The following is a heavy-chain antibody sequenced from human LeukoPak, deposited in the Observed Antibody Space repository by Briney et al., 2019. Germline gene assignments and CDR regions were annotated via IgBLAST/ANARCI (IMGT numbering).Heavy chain of an antibody. V-gene: IGHV3-64D*09. CDR1: RFIFSSFL. J-gene: IGHJ4*02. D-gene: IGHD2-8*01. CDR2: ISGNGAST. CDR3: VKDNGQGGFDY. Sequence: PGGSLRLSCSASRFIFSSFLMFWVRQAPGKGLEYVAAISGNGASTYHSDTVYGRFTISRDNSKNTLYLQMTSLRPEDTALYYCVKDNGQGGFDYWGQGTLVTVSS.